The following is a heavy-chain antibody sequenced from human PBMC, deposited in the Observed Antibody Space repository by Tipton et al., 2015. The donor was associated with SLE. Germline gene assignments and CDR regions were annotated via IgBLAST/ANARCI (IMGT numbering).Heavy chain of an antibody. CDR1: GFSLSSHE. CDR3: ARDLRGYSMDV. J-gene: IGHJ6*04. CDR2: ININSRTI. V-gene: IGHV3-48*03. Sequence: GSLRLSCVASGFSLSSHEMDWVRQAPGKGLEWVSYININSRTIYYADSVKGRFTVSRDNAKNSLYLQMNGLRVEDTAVYNCARDLRGYSMDVWGKGTTVTIST. D-gene: IGHD5-18*01.